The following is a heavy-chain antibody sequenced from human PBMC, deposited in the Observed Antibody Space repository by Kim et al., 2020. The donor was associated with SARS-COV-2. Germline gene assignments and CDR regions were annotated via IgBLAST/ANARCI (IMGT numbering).Heavy chain of an antibody. V-gene: IGHV4-4*02. J-gene: IGHJ4*02. CDR3: ARMAVTMVQGVLYYFDY. D-gene: IGHD3-10*01. CDR1: GGSISSSNW. CDR2: IYHSGST. Sequence: SETLSLTCAVSGGSISSSNWWSWVRQPPGKGLEWIGEIYHSGSTNYNPSLKSRVTISVDKSKNQFSLKLSSVTAADTAVYYCARMAVTMVQGVLYYFDYWGQGTLVTVSS.